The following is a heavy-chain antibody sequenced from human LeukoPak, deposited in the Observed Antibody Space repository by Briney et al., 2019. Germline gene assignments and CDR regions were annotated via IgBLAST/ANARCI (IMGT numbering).Heavy chain of an antibody. CDR1: GFTFDDYT. D-gene: IGHD3-10*01. CDR3: AKNLARFGGNYYYYYMDV. V-gene: IGHV3-43*01. Sequence: GGSLRLSCAASGFTFDDYTMHWVRQTPGKGLEWVSLISWDGGSTDYADSVKGRFTISRDNSKNTLSLQMNSLRAEDTAVYYCAKNLARFGGNYYYYYMDVWGKGTTVTISS. J-gene: IGHJ6*03. CDR2: ISWDGGST.